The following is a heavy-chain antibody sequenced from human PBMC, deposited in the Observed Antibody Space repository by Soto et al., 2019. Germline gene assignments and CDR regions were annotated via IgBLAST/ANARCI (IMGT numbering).Heavy chain of an antibody. V-gene: IGHV1-18*04. CDR1: GYTFTSYG. CDR2: ISAYNGNT. CDR3: ASVRYSSSWYYYYGMDV. Sequence: QVQLVQSGAEVKKPGASVKVSCKASGYTFTSYGISWVQQAPGQGLEWMGWISAYNGNTNYAQKLQGRVTMTTDTSTSTAYMELRSLRSDDTAVYYCASVRYSSSWYYYYGMDVWGQGTTVTVSS. J-gene: IGHJ6*02. D-gene: IGHD6-13*01.